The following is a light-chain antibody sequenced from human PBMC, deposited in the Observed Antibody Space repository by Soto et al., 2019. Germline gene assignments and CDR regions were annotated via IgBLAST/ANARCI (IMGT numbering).Light chain of an antibody. J-gene: IGKJ4*01. Sequence: DIQMTQSPSSLSASVGDRVTITCRASQSISSYLNWYQQKPGKAPKLLIYAAFSLQSGVPSRFSGSGSGTTSTLTISSLQSDDFATYYCLQYYSYPLTFGGGTKWIS. V-gene: IGKV1-39*01. CDR1: QSISSY. CDR2: AAF. CDR3: LQYYSYPLT.